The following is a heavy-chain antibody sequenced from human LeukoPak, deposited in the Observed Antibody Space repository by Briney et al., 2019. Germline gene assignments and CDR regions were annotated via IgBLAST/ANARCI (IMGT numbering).Heavy chain of an antibody. CDR1: GCHFTSYW. CDR3: AACVAVAGYAEYFQH. V-gene: IGHV5-51*01. Sequence: GASLQISCKGSGCHFTSYWIGWVRPMPGKGLEWMGIIYPGDSDTRYSPSFQGQVTISADKSISTAYLQWSSLKASDTAMYYCAACVAVAGYAEYFQHWGQGTLVTVSS. CDR2: IYPGDSDT. J-gene: IGHJ1*01. D-gene: IGHD6-19*01.